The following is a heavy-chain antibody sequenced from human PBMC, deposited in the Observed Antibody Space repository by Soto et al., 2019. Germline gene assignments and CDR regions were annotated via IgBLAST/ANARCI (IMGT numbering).Heavy chain of an antibody. CDR2: MYYSGNT. D-gene: IGHD2-2*01. CDR3: VRPLGTTSMYQWFHP. Sequence: SETLSLTCTVSNGSISSSSYYWGWIRQPPGKGLEWIGSMYYSGNTYYNAALKSRVTISVDTSKNHFSLKLTSVTAADTAVYYCVRPLGTTSMYQWFHPCGQGTLVTVSS. V-gene: IGHV4-39*02. J-gene: IGHJ5*02. CDR1: NGSISSSSYY.